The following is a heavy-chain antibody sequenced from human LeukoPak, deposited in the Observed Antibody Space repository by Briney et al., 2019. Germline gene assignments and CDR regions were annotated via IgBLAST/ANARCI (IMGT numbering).Heavy chain of an antibody. CDR1: GGSISSYF. CDR2: IYSNGIT. Sequence: PSETLSLTCTVSGGSISSYFWTWIRQPAGKGLEWIRRIYSNGITNYNPSLKSRVTMSIDTSKKEFSLKLSSVTAADTAIYYCASSSNFYYHYMDVWGEGTTVTVSS. V-gene: IGHV4-4*07. J-gene: IGHJ6*03. CDR3: ASSSNFYYHYMDV.